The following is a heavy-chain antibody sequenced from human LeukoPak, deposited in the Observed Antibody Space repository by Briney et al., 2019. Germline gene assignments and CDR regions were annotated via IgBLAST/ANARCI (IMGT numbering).Heavy chain of an antibody. Sequence: ASVKVSCKASGGTFSSYAISWVRQAPGQGLEWMGRIIPILGVANYAQNFQGRLTMTADKSTSTAYMELSSLRSEDTAVYYCARSQAAPYYYDSSGYLYYFDYWGQGTLVTVSS. CDR1: GGTFSSYA. CDR3: ARSQAAPYYYDSSGYLYYFDY. V-gene: IGHV1-69*04. D-gene: IGHD3-22*01. J-gene: IGHJ4*02. CDR2: IIPILGVA.